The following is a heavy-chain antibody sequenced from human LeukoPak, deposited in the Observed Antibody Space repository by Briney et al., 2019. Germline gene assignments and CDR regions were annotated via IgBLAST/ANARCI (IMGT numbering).Heavy chain of an antibody. Sequence: SSETLSLTCSVSGGSISGYVWSWIRQPAGKGLEWIGRIYSSGSTNYNPSLKSRVTMSVDTSKKQFSLRVTSVTAADTAVYYCARAGDFARNQRTYYMDVWGKGTTVTVSS. CDR2: IYSSGST. J-gene: IGHJ6*03. CDR1: GGSISGYV. D-gene: IGHD3-16*01. V-gene: IGHV4-4*07. CDR3: ARAGDFARNQRTYYMDV.